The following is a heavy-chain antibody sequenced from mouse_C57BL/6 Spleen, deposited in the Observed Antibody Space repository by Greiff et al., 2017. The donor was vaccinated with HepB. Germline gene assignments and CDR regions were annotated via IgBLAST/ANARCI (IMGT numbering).Heavy chain of an antibody. Sequence: VQLQQPGAELVKPGASVKLSCKASGYTFTSYWMQWVKQRPGQGLEWIGEIDPSDSYTNYNQKFKGKATLTVDTSSSTAYMQLSSLTSEDSAVYYCASKRPYGKSFDYWGQGTTLTVSS. J-gene: IGHJ2*01. V-gene: IGHV1-50*01. D-gene: IGHD1-2*01. CDR3: ASKRPYGKSFDY. CDR1: GYTFTSYW. CDR2: IDPSDSYT.